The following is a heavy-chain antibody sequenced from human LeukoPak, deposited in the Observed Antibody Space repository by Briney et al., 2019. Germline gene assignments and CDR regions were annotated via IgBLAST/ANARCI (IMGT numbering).Heavy chain of an antibody. V-gene: IGHV3-43*02. J-gene: IGHJ4*02. Sequence: GGSLRLSCAASGFTFDDYAMRWVRQAPGKGLKWVSLISGDGGSRYYADSVKGRFTISRDNSKNSLYLQINSLRTEDTALYYCTKDKLRSTNYYDGSGYILDYWGQGNLVTVSS. CDR2: ISGDGGSR. CDR3: TKDKLRSTNYYDGSGYILDY. D-gene: IGHD3-22*01. CDR1: GFTFDDYA.